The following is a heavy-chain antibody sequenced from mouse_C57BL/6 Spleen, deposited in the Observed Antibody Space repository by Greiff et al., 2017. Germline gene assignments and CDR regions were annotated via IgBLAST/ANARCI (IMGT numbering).Heavy chain of an antibody. J-gene: IGHJ4*01. CDR1: GFNIKDDY. CDR3: TTVNYWG. D-gene: IGHD2-1*01. CDR2: IDPENGDT. Sequence: VQLQQSGAELVRPGASVKLSCTASGFNIKDDYMHWVKQRPEQGLEWIGWIDPENGDTEYASKFQGKATITADTSSNTAYLQLSSLTSEDTAVYYCTTVNYWGWGQGTSVTVSS. V-gene: IGHV14-4*01.